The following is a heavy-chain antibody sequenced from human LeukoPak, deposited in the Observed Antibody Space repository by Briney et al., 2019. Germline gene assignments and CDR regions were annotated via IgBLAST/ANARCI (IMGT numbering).Heavy chain of an antibody. CDR3: ARAPITIFGVVKNWFDP. CDR1: GYTFTGYY. V-gene: IGHV1-2*02. CDR2: INPNSGGT. D-gene: IGHD3-3*01. J-gene: IGHJ5*02. Sequence: ASVKVSCKASGYTFTGYYMHWVRQAPGQGLEWMGWINPNSGGTNYAQKFQGRVTMTRDVSISTAYMELSRLRSDDTAVYYCARAPITIFGVVKNWFDPWGQGTLVTVSS.